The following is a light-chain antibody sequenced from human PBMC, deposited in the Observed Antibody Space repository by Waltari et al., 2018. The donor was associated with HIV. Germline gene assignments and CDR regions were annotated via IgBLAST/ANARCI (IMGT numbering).Light chain of an antibody. CDR1: QGIGHS. J-gene: IGKJ1*01. CDR3: QKYNSALRT. CDR2: AAS. Sequence: DVQMTQSPSSLSASVGDRVSITCRASQGIGHSLAWYQQKPGKVPNLLSYAASTVQSGVPARFSGSGSGTHFTLTISSLQPEDIATYYCQKYNSALRTSGQGTKVEIK. V-gene: IGKV1-27*01.